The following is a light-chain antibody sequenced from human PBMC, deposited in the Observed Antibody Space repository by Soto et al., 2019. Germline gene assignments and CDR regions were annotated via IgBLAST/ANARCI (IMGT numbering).Light chain of an antibody. J-gene: IGKJ1*01. V-gene: IGKV1-5*01. CDR2: DAS. CDR1: KSISSW. CDR3: QQYNDYST. Sequence: DIQLTQSPSTLSASLGDRVTITFRASKSISSWLAWYQQKPGKAPKLLIYDASSLESGVPSRFGGSGSGTEFTLTISSLQPDDFATYYCQQYNDYSTFGQGTKVDIK.